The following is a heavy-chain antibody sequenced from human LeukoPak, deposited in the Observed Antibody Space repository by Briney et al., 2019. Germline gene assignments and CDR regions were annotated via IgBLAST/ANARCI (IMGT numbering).Heavy chain of an antibody. V-gene: IGHV3-23*01. D-gene: IGHD2-21*01. CDR2: ISGSGGST. J-gene: IGHJ4*02. Sequence: GGSLRLSCAASGFTFSSYAVSWVRQAPGKGLEWVSGISGSGGSTYYADSVKGRFTISRDNAKNTLYLQMNSLRAEDTAVYYCARSPRIIWYYDYWGQGTLVTVSS. CDR1: GFTFSSYA. CDR3: ARSPRIIWYYDY.